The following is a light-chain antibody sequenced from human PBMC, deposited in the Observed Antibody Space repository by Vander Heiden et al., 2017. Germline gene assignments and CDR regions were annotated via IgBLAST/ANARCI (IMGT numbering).Light chain of an antibody. CDR3: LQDNSYSRT. V-gene: IGKV1-5*03. J-gene: IGKJ1*01. CDR2: TVS. Sequence: DIQMTQSPSTLSASVGDRVTITCRASQSISSSLAWYHQKPGKAPKLVIYTVSSFESGVPSRFTGSGSRRDFALTICSLQRHDFATHFTLQDNSYSRTFGEGTKVEIK. CDR1: QSISSS.